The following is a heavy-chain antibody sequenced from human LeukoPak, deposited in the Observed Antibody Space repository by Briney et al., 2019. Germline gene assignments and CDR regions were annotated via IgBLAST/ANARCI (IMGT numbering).Heavy chain of an antibody. V-gene: IGHV3-23*01. CDR3: AKPHATLGALDAFDI. CDR2: ISVGGGAT. J-gene: IGHJ3*02. D-gene: IGHD3-16*01. CDR1: RFTFTNYA. Sequence: GGSLRLSCAASRFTFTNYAMSWVRQAPGKGLEWVSSISVGGGATYYVDSVKGRFTISRDNSKNTLYLQMNSLRAEDTAVYYCAKPHATLGALDAFDIWGRGTMVTVSS.